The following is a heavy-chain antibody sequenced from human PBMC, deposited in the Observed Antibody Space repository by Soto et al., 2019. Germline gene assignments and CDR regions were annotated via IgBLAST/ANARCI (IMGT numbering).Heavy chain of an antibody. D-gene: IGHD2-2*01. CDR2: IDPSDSYT. V-gene: IGHV5-10-1*01. CDR1: GYSFTDYW. Sequence: GESLKISCKGSGYSFTDYWISWVRQMPGKGLEWVGRIDPSDSYTNYSPSFQGHVTISADKSITTAYLQWSSLKASDNAMYYCARCTSTSCPLDYWGRGTLVTVSS. CDR3: ARCTSTSCPLDY. J-gene: IGHJ4*02.